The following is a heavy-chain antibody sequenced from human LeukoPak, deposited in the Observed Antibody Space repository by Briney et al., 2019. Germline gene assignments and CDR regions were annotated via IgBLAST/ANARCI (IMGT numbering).Heavy chain of an antibody. Sequence: SETLSLTCTVSGGSISSGDYYWSWIRQPPGKGLEWIGYIYYSGSTYYNPSLKSRVTISVDTSKNQFSLKLSSVTATDTAVYYCAREVASPGGYDYWGQGTLVTVSS. CDR2: IYYSGST. V-gene: IGHV4-30-4*01. J-gene: IGHJ4*02. CDR1: GGSISSGDYY. CDR3: AREVASPGGYDY. D-gene: IGHD2-15*01.